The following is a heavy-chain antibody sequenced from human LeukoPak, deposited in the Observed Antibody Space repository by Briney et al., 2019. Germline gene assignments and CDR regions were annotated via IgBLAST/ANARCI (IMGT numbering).Heavy chain of an antibody. V-gene: IGHV4-59*01. J-gene: IGHJ5*02. Sequence: SETLSLTCTVSGVSISSYYWSWIRQPPGKGLEWIGYIYYSGSTNYNPSLKSRVTISVDTSKNQFSLKLSSVTAADTALYCCAREGDYEEWRDWFIPWGQGTLVTASS. D-gene: IGHD4-17*01. CDR2: IYYSGST. CDR3: AREGDYEEWRDWFIP. CDR1: GVSISSYY.